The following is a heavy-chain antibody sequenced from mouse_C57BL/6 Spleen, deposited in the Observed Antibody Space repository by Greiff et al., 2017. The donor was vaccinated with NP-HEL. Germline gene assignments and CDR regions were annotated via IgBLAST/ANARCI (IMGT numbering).Heavy chain of an antibody. Sequence: VQLQQSGAELAKPGASVKLSCKASGYTFTSYWMHWVKQRPGQGLEWIGYINPSSGYTKYNQKFKDKATLTAYKSSSTAYMQLSSLTYEDSAVYYCASYYGSSSAWFAYWGQGTLVTVSA. CDR1: GYTFTSYW. V-gene: IGHV1-7*01. CDR2: INPSSGYT. D-gene: IGHD1-1*01. CDR3: ASYYGSSSAWFAY. J-gene: IGHJ3*01.